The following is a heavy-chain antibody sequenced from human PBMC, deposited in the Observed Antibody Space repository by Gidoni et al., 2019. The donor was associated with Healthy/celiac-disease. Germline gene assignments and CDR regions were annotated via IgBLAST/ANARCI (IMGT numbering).Heavy chain of an antibody. V-gene: IGHV4-39*01. CDR2: IYYSGST. D-gene: IGHD3-22*01. CDR1: GGSISSSSYY. Sequence: QLQLQESGPGLVKPSETLSLTCTVSGGSISSSSYYWGWIRQPPGKGLEWIGSIYYSGSTYYNPSLKSRVTISVDTSKNQFSLKLSSVTAADTAVYYCARPYYYDSSGYPGAFDIWGQGTMVTVSS. CDR3: ARPYYYDSSGYPGAFDI. J-gene: IGHJ3*02.